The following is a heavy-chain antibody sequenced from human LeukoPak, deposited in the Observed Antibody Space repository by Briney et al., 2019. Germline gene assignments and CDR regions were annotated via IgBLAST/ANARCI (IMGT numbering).Heavy chain of an antibody. CDR3: ARYDLLIKGSWSNYYIDY. CDR2: INWHGGST. CDR1: GFTFEDYG. Sequence: GGSLRLSCVASGFTFEDYGMSWVRQPAGKGLEWVSSINWHGGSTHYAESVKGRFTISRDNAKNSLYLQMNSLRAEDTAVYYCARYDLLIKGSWSNYYIDYWGQGTLVTVSS. V-gene: IGHV3-20*04. D-gene: IGHD3-3*01. J-gene: IGHJ4*02.